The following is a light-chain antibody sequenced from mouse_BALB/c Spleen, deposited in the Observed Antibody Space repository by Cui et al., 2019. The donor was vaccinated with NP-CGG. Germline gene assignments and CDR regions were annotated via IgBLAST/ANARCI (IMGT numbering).Light chain of an antibody. CDR3: ALWYSNHWV. J-gene: IGLJ1*01. CDR1: TGAVTTSNY. CDR2: GTK. Sequence: QAFVTGNSTLTTSPGETVTFTCRSSTGAVTTSNYANWVQEKPDHLFTGLIGGTKNRAPGVPARFSGSLIGDKAALTITGAQTEDEAIYFCALWYSNHWVFGGGTKLTVL. V-gene: IGLV1*01.